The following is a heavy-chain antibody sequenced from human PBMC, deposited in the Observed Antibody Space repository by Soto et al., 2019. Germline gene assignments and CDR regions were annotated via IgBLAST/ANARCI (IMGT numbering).Heavy chain of an antibody. D-gene: IGHD3-10*01. V-gene: IGHV3-23*01. Sequence: GGSLRLSCAASGFTFSSYAMSWVRQAPGKGLGWVSAISGSGGSTYYADSVKGRFTISRDNSKNTLYLQMNSLRAEDTAVYYCAKGGPGITMVRGNAPGWYYYSYSGMDVWGQGTTVTVSS. J-gene: IGHJ6*02. CDR2: ISGSGGST. CDR3: AKGGPGITMVRGNAPGWYYYSYSGMDV. CDR1: GFTFSSYA.